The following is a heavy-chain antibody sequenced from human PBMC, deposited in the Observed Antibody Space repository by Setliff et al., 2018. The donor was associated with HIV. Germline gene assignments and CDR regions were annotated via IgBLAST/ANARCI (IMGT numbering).Heavy chain of an antibody. J-gene: IGHJ2*01. CDR3: ARSNWGSFHYWYFDL. D-gene: IGHD7-27*01. CDR2: IYPSDPNT. V-gene: IGHV5-51*01. CDR1: GYSFPTYW. Sequence: PGESLKISCKGSGYSFPTYWIGWVRQKPGKGLEWMGIIYPSDPNTIYSPSFQGQVTISADKSITTAYLQWSSLEASDTAMYYCARSNWGSFHYWYFDLWGRGTLVTVS.